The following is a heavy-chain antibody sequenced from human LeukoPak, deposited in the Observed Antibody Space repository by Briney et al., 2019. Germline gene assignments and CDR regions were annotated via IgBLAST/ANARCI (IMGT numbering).Heavy chain of an antibody. CDR2: IYYSGST. Sequence: SETLSLTCTVSGGSISSSSYYCGWSRQPPGEGLGWGGSIYYSGSTSYNPSLKSRVTLYLYTRKSQFSLKLSSVTAADTAVYCCARQVAYCGGDCYLNWFDPWGQGTLVTVSS. V-gene: IGHV4-39*01. CDR1: GGSISSSSYY. D-gene: IGHD2-21*02. CDR3: ARQVAYCGGDCYLNWFDP. J-gene: IGHJ5*02.